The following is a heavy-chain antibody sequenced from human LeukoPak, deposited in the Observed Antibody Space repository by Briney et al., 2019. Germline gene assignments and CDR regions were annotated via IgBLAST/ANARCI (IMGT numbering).Heavy chain of an antibody. CDR3: ARGVAVQLVYYFDY. CDR2: ISGSGGST. Sequence: GGSLRLSCAASGFIFSSYAMSWVRQAPGKGLEWVSVISGSGGSTNYADSVNGRFTISRDNSKNMLHLQMSSLRAEDTAVYYCARGVAVQLVYYFDYWGQGTLVTVSS. V-gene: IGHV3-23*01. CDR1: GFIFSSYA. D-gene: IGHD6-13*01. J-gene: IGHJ4*02.